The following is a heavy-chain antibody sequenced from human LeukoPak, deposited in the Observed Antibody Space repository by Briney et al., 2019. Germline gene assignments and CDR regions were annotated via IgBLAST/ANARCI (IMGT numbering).Heavy chain of an antibody. D-gene: IGHD3-9*01. CDR3: AREDVLRYFDWLLFHYYYYSYMDV. CDR1: GFTFSSYW. CDR2: IKQDGSEK. J-gene: IGHJ6*03. V-gene: IGHV3-7*01. Sequence: GGSLRLSCAASGFTFSSYWMSWVRQAPGKGLEWVANIKQDGSEKYYVDSVKGRFTISRDNAKNSLYLQMNSLRAEDTAVYYCAREDVLRYFDWLLFHYYYYSYMDVWGKGTTVTISS.